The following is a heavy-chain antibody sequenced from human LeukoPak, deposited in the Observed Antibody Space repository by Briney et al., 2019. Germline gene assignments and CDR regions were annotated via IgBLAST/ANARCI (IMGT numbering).Heavy chain of an antibody. V-gene: IGHV3-33*01. CDR3: ARGTDTKPFWSGYWVDV. J-gene: IGHJ6*02. CDR2: IWYDGSNE. D-gene: IGHD3-3*01. Sequence: GRSLRLSCEASGFTFSGYGMHWVRQAPGKGLEWVAIIWYDGSNEDYADSVKGRFTISRDNSKNTLYLQINSLRAEDTAVYYCARGTDTKPFWSGYWVDVWGQGTTVTVSS. CDR1: GFTFSGYG.